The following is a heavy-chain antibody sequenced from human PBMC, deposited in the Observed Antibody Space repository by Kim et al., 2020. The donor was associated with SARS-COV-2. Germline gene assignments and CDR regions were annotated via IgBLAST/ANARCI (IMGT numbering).Heavy chain of an antibody. Sequence: GGSLRLSWITSGFTFSNFWMNWVRQVPGKGLEWVANIKEEGREKYYVDSGKGRLSIARDNAKNALYLQMNSLRAEDTGRYKGLYGYDANSWGQG. J-gene: IGHJ4*02. D-gene: IGHD3-3*01. V-gene: IGHV3-7*01. CDR1: GFTFSNFW. CDR3: LYGYDANS. CDR2: IKEEGREK.